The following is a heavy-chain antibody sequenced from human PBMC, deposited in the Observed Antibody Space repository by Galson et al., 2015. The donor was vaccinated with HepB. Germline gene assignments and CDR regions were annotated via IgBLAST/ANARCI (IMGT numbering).Heavy chain of an antibody. D-gene: IGHD2-15*01. V-gene: IGHV7-4-1*02. CDR3: ARGGLLYCSGGSCYSQFFLY. CDR2: INTNTGNP. Sequence: SVKVSCKASGYTFTSYAMNWVRQAPGQGLEWMGWINTNTGNPTYAQGFTGRFVFSLDTSVSTAYLQISSLKAEDTAVYYCARGGLLYCSGGSCYSQFFLYWGQGTLVTVSS. J-gene: IGHJ4*02. CDR1: GYTFTSYA.